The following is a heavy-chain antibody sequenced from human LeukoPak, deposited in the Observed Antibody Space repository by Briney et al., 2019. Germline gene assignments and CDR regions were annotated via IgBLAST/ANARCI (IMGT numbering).Heavy chain of an antibody. CDR3: ARAIAMAGTHFDY. J-gene: IGHJ4*02. V-gene: IGHV4-38-2*02. CDR1: GGSISSYY. CDR2: IYHSGST. D-gene: IGHD6-19*01. Sequence: SETLSLTCTVSGGSISSYYWGWIRQPPGKGLEWIGSIYHSGSTYYNPSLKSRVTISVDTSKNQFSLKLSSVTAADTAVYYCARAIAMAGTHFDYWGQGTLVTVSS.